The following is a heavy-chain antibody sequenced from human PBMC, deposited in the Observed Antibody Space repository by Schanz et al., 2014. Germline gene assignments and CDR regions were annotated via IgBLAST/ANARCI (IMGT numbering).Heavy chain of an antibody. J-gene: IGHJ6*02. D-gene: IGHD6-13*01. V-gene: IGHV3-23*01. CDR2: LSGSGGST. Sequence: DVQLLESGGGLVQPGGSLRLSCSASGFTFSSYAMSWVRQAPGKGLEWVSALSGSGGSTYYADSVKGRFTISRDNSKNTLYLQKNSLRAEDTAMYYCARVRRRIATPSAPSCRNYYDDAMDVWGQGTTVTVSS. CDR1: GFTFSSYA. CDR3: ARVRRRIATPSAPSCRNYYDDAMDV.